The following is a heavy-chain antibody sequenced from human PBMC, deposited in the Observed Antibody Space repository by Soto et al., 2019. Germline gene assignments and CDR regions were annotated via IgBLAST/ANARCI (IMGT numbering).Heavy chain of an antibody. D-gene: IGHD3-22*01. CDR1: GYSFTSYG. Sequence: ASVKVSCKAFGYSFTSYGIGWVRQAPGQGLEWMGWISPYNGNTYYAQNFQGRVTMTTATSTNTVYMELRSSVTAADTAVYFCAKVGYYDGSGYNAFDIWGQGTMVTVSS. CDR2: ISPYNGNT. V-gene: IGHV1-18*01. CDR3: AKVGYYDGSGYNAFDI. J-gene: IGHJ3*02.